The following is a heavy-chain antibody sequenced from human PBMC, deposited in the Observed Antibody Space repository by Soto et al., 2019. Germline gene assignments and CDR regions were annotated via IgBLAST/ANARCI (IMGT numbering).Heavy chain of an antibody. CDR1: GFTFSSYS. CDR2: ISSSSSYI. J-gene: IGHJ4*02. D-gene: IGHD4-4*01. CDR3: ARDRALDYSNTEDDY. Sequence: EVQLVESGGGLVKPGGSLRLSCAASGFTFSSYSMNWVRQAPGKGLEWVSSISSSSSYIYYADSVKGRFTISRDNAKNSLYLQMNSLRAEDTAVYYCARDRALDYSNTEDDYWGQGTLVTVSS. V-gene: IGHV3-21*01.